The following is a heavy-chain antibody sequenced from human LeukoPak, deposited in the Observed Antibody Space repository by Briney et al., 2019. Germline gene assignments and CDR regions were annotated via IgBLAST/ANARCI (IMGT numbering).Heavy chain of an antibody. V-gene: IGHV3-23*01. CDR2: VSGNGDT. Sequence: GGSLRLSCAASGFTFSTYVMSWVRQAPGKGLEWVSSVSGNGDTYYADSVKGRFTISRDNSKNTLYLQMNSLRAEDTAVYYCAKDLYYDSSGYYFIWGQGTLVTVSS. CDR1: GFTFSTYV. CDR3: AKDLYYDSSGYYFI. D-gene: IGHD3-22*01. J-gene: IGHJ4*02.